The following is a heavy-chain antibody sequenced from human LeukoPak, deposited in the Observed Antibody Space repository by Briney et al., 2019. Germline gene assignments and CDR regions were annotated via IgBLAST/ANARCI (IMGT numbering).Heavy chain of an antibody. CDR3: ARDVDSPGYFDL. CDR2: IYTSGST. D-gene: IGHD3-9*01. J-gene: IGHJ2*01. Sequence: PSETLSLTCTVSGGSISSYYWTWIRQPAGKGLEWIGRIYTSGSTNYNPSLKSRVTMSLDTSKNQFPLKLTSVTAADTAVYYCARDVDSPGYFDLWGRGTLVTVSS. V-gene: IGHV4-4*07. CDR1: GGSISSYY.